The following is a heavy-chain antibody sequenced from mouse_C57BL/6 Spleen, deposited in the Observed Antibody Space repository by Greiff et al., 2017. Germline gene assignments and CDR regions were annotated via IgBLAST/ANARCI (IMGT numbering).Heavy chain of an antibody. D-gene: IGHD2-1*01. CDR3: TSNYGNYEVYFDY. CDR2: IDPENGDT. Sequence: VQLQQSGAELVRPGASVKLSCTASGFNIKDDYMHWVKQRPEQGLEWIGWIDPENGDTEYASKFQGKATITADKSSNTAYLQLSILTSEDTAVYYCTSNYGNYEVYFDYWGQGTTLTVSS. V-gene: IGHV14-4*01. J-gene: IGHJ2*01. CDR1: GFNIKDDY.